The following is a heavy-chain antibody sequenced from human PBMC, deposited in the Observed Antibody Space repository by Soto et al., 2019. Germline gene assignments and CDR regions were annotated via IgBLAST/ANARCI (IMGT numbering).Heavy chain of an antibody. D-gene: IGHD6-13*01. V-gene: IGHV3-23*01. CDR3: AKDRGYSSSWYGGIPLYYFDY. CDR2: GSGSGGST. Sequence: EVQLLESGGGLVQPGGFLRLSCAASGFTFRSYAMSWVRQAPGKGLEWVSAGSGSGGSTYYADSVKGRFTISTDNSKNTRYLQMNSLRAEDTAVYYCAKDRGYSSSWYGGIPLYYFDYWGQGTLVTVSS. J-gene: IGHJ4*02. CDR1: GFTFRSYA.